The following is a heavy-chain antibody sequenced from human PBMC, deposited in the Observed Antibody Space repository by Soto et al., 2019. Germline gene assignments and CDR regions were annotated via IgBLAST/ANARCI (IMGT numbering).Heavy chain of an antibody. J-gene: IGHJ6*03. CDR2: MNPNSGNT. V-gene: IGHV1-8*01. Sequence: ASVKVSCKASGYTFTSYDINWVRQATGQGLEWMGWMNPNSGNTGYAQKFQGRVTMTRNTSISTAYMELSSLRSEDTAVYYCARVYGYSSEEEYNYYYYYMDVWGKGTTVTVSS. CDR1: GYTFTSYD. D-gene: IGHD5-12*01. CDR3: ARVYGYSSEEEYNYYYYYMDV.